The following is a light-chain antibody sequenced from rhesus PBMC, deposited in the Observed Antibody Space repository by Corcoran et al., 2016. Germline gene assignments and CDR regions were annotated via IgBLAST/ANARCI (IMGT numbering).Light chain of an antibody. J-gene: IGKJ2*01. CDR2: RAF. CDR3: QPSYSYPYS. Sequence: DIQMTQSPSSLSASVGDRVTITCQASQSFSNYLNWYQQKPGKIPKLLIYRAFNLQSVIPSRFSGNGSGTDFTPTISSLQPEDFATYYCQPSYSYPYSFGQVTKVEIK. CDR1: QSFSNY. V-gene: IGKV1S9*01.